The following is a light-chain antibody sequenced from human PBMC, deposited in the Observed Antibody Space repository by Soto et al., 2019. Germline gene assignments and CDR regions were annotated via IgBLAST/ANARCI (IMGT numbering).Light chain of an antibody. CDR3: QRSHNRPLT. J-gene: IGKJ4*01. Sequence: VLRQSPATLSVSPGEGATLSFRASPGISNYLAWYQHKPGQAPRLLIYDSSSRATGIPPRFSGSGSGTDSTLTISSLQPEDSADYYCQRSHNRPLTFGRGTKVEIK. CDR1: PGISNY. CDR2: DSS. V-gene: IGKV3D-11*01.